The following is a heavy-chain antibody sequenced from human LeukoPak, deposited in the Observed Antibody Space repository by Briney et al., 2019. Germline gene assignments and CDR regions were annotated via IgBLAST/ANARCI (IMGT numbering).Heavy chain of an antibody. CDR3: ARGAGMCGDCYSPFDY. V-gene: IGHV3-30-3*01. Sequence: GRSLRLSCAASGFTFSSYAMHWVRQAPGKGLEWVAVISYDGSNKYYADSVKGRFTISRDNSKNTLYLQMNSLRAEDTAVYYCARGAGMCGDCYSPFDYWGQGTLVTVSS. D-gene: IGHD2-21*01. J-gene: IGHJ4*02. CDR1: GFTFSSYA. CDR2: ISYDGSNK.